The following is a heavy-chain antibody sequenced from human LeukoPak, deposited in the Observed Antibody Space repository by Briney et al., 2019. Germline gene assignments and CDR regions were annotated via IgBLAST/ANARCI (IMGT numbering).Heavy chain of an antibody. CDR3: ARLVYYYYYYMDV. J-gene: IGHJ6*03. D-gene: IGHD6-6*01. V-gene: IGHV4-59*01. Sequence: SEALSLTCTVSGGSISSYYWSWIRQPPGKGLEWIGYIYYSGSTNYNPSLKSRVTISVDTSKNQFSLKLSSVTAADTAVYYCARLVYYYYYYMDVWGKGPRSPSP. CDR2: IYYSGST. CDR1: GGSISSYY.